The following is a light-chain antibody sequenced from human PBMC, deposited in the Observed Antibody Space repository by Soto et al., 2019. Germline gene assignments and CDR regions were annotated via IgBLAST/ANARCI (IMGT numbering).Light chain of an antibody. V-gene: IGLV2-23*02. CDR1: SGDVGGYNF. J-gene: IGLJ1*01. CDR2: NVH. Sequence: QSVLAQPASVSGSPGQAITISCTGTSGDVGGYNFVSWYQEHPGEAPKVIISNVHRRPSGVPDRFSGSTSVNTASLTISGLQADDEADYYCCLYLGATTYVFGTGTKVTVL. CDR3: CLYLGATTYV.